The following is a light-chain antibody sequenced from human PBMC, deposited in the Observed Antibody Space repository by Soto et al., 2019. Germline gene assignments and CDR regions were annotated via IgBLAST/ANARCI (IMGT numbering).Light chain of an antibody. V-gene: IGKV1-5*01. CDR2: GAS. CDR1: QSISSW. J-gene: IGKJ2*01. CDR3: QQYSSSSPT. Sequence: DIQMTQSPSTLSASVGDRVTITCRASQSISSWLAWYQQKPGKDPKLLIYGASSLESGVPSRFRGSGSVTEFTPTIDSLQPDDCATYYCQQYSSSSPTCGQGTKLEI.